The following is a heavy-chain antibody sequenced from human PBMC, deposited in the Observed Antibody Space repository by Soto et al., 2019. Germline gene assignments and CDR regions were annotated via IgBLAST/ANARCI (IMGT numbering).Heavy chain of an antibody. V-gene: IGHV5-51*01. Sequence: PGESLKISCEASGYIFTSYWIAWVRQMPGKGLEWMGMIYPGDSDTRYSPSFQGQITISADKSINTVYLQWSSLKASDTAIYYCARFGSNFYKTGDVWGQGTTVTVSS. J-gene: IGHJ6*02. CDR2: IYPGDSDT. CDR3: ARFGSNFYKTGDV. CDR1: GYIFTSYW. D-gene: IGHD1-1*01.